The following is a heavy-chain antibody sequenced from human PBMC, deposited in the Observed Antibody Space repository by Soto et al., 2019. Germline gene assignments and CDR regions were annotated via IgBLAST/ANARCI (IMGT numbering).Heavy chain of an antibody. CDR3: ATVPDGIPEASGA. CDR2: ISGDGATT. D-gene: IGHD2-2*02. Sequence: EVQLLESGGGLVQPGGSLRLSCVASGFTFSSYALSWVRQAPGKGLAWVSSISGDGATTFYADSVKGRFIASRDNSENTLYLQMNSLRVEDTAVYFCATVPDGIPEASGAWGQGTLVTVSS. CDR1: GFTFSSYA. J-gene: IGHJ4*02. V-gene: IGHV3-23*01.